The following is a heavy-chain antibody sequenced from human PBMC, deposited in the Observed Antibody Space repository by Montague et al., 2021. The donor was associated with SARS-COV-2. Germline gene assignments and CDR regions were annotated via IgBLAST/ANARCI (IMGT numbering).Heavy chain of an antibody. Sequence: SETLSLTCTVSGGSISSYYWSWIRQPPGKGLEWIGEVNYSGRTTYNPSLKSRVTISVDTSKNQFSLRLSSVTAADTAVYYCARVTRVYYSGLRGSAHFDYWGQGTLVTVSS. CDR3: ARVTRVYYSGLRGSAHFDY. CDR1: GGSISSYY. V-gene: IGHV4-59*01. CDR2: VNYSGRT. J-gene: IGHJ4*02. D-gene: IGHD3-10*01.